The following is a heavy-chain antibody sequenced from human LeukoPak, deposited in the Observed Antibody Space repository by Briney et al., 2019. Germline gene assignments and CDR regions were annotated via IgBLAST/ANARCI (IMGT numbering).Heavy chain of an antibody. CDR3: AREGPGTYNFDF. CDR2: TRPSSGRT. CDR1: GYTFTNHY. D-gene: IGHD1-1*01. Sequence: ASVKVSCKTSGYTFTNHYMHWVRQAPGQGPEWMGITRPSSGRTSYPQKFQGRVTMTWDMSTSTFYMELSSLTSDDTAVYYCAREGPGTYNFDFWGQGTLVTVSS. J-gene: IGHJ4*02. V-gene: IGHV1-46*01.